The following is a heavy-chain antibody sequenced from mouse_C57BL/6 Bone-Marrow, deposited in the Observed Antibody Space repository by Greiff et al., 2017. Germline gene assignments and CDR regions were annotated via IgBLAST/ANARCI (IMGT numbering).Heavy chain of an antibody. D-gene: IGHD1-1*01. CDR2: IDPNSGGT. J-gene: IGHJ1*03. CDR3: ARFDYGSSHWYFDV. V-gene: IGHV1-72*01. CDR1: GYTFTSYW. Sequence: VKLQESGAELVKPGASVKLSCKASGYTFTSYWMHWVKQRPGRGLEWIGRIDPNSGGTKYNEKFKSKATLTVDKPSSTAYMQLSSLTSEDSAVYYCARFDYGSSHWYFDVWGTGTTVTVSS.